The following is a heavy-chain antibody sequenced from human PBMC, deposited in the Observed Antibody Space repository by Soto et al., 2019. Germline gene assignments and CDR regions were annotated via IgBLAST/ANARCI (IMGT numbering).Heavy chain of an antibody. CDR2: IWYDGSNK. D-gene: IGHD2-2*01. CDR1: GFTFSSYG. V-gene: IGHV3-33*01. J-gene: IGHJ4*02. CDR3: AREIKNIPEKYCSSTSCYGGFDY. Sequence: GGSLRLSCAASGFTFSSYGMHWVRQAPGKGLEWVAVIWYDGSNKYYADSVKGRFTISRDNSKNTLYLQMNSLRAEDTAVYYCAREIKNIPEKYCSSTSCYGGFDYWGQGTLVTVSS.